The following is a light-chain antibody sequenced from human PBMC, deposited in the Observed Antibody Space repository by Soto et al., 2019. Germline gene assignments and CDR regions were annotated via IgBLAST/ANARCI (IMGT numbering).Light chain of an antibody. CDR1: QSISTW. J-gene: IGKJ1*01. CDR3: QQYNSYLWT. V-gene: IGKV1-5*01. Sequence: DIQMTQSPSTLSASVGDRVTIPCRASQSISTWLAWYQQKPGEAPKLLIYDASNLEIRVPSRFSGSGSWTEFPLTISSLPPDEFATYYCQQYNSYLWTCGQGTKVEIK. CDR2: DAS.